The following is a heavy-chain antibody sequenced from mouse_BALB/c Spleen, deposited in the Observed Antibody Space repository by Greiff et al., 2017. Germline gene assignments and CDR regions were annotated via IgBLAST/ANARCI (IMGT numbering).Heavy chain of an antibody. V-gene: IGHV5-17*02. D-gene: IGHD1-1*01. CDR3: ARNYDRYFDV. CDR1: GFTFSSFG. Sequence: EVMLVESGGGLVQPGGSRKLSCAASGFTFSSFGMHWVRQAPEKGLEWVAYISSGSSTIYYADTVKGRFTISRDNPKNTLFLQMTSLRSEDTAMYYCARNYDRYFDVWGAGTTVTVSS. J-gene: IGHJ1*01. CDR2: ISSGSSTI.